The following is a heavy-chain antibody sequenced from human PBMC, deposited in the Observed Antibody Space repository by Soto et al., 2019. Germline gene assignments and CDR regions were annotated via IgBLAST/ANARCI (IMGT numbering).Heavy chain of an antibody. CDR3: ARKAYSSGWYDYYYGMDV. Sequence: SVKVSCKASGGTFSSYAISWVRQAPGQGLEWMGGIIPIFGTANYAQKFQGRVTITADESTSTAYMELSSLRSEDTAVYYFARKAYSSGWYDYYYGMDVWGQGTTVTVSS. D-gene: IGHD6-19*01. CDR1: GGTFSSYA. CDR2: IIPIFGTA. J-gene: IGHJ6*02. V-gene: IGHV1-69*13.